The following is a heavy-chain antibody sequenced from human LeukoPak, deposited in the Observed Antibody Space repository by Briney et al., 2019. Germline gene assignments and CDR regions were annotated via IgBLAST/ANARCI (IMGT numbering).Heavy chain of an antibody. CDR2: IYSGGST. D-gene: IGHD3-22*01. CDR1: GFTVSSNY. V-gene: IGHV3-53*01. CDR3: ARTRGDYYDSSGYHRRYWYFDL. Sequence: GGSLRLSCAASGFTVSSNYMSWVRQAPGKGLEWVSVIYSGGSTYYADSVKGRFTISRDNSKNTLYLQMNSLRAEDTAVYYCARTRGDYYDSSGYHRRYWYFDLWGRGTLVTVSS. J-gene: IGHJ2*01.